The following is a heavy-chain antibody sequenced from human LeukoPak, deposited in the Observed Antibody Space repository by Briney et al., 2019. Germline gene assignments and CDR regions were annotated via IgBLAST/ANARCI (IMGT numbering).Heavy chain of an antibody. J-gene: IGHJ4*02. Sequence: PGGSLRLSCAASGFTSSSYGMHWVRQAPGKGLEWVAVISYDGSNKYYAGSVKGRFTISRDNSKNTLYLQMNSLRAEDTAVYYCAKDPGVAAAGNYFDYWGQGTLVTVSS. CDR3: AKDPGVAAAGNYFDY. V-gene: IGHV3-30*18. CDR2: ISYDGSNK. D-gene: IGHD6-13*01. CDR1: GFTSSSYG.